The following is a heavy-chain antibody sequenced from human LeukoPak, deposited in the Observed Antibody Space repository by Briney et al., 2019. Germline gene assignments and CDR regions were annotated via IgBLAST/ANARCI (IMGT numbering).Heavy chain of an antibody. Sequence: PPGGSLTPSCAASGFTVNTNAISCVSQAPGKWMEWVSTISGGGDTTYYSVKGRFIISRDNSKNTLFLNSLRAEDTAIYFCAKNAGDGGYYYYLDVWGKGTPVTVSS. J-gene: IGHJ6*03. V-gene: IGHV3-23*01. D-gene: IGHD3-16*01. CDR1: GFTVNTNA. CDR3: AKNAGDGGYYYYLDV. CDR2: ISGGGDTT.